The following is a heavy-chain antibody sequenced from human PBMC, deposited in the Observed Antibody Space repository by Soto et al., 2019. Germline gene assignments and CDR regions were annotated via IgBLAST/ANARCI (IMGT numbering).Heavy chain of an antibody. CDR2: ISGSVDST. CDR1: GFPFSMYA. D-gene: IGHD3-22*01. V-gene: IGHV3-23*01. Sequence: PGGSLRLSCAASGFPFSMYAMTWVRQAPGKGLEWVSAISGSVDSTYYADSVKGRFTISRDNSKKTVYLEMNSLRVEDTAVYYCARHVSYYDQTIMGYYFGMDVWGQGTTVTVSS. CDR3: ARHVSYYDQTIMGYYFGMDV. J-gene: IGHJ6*02.